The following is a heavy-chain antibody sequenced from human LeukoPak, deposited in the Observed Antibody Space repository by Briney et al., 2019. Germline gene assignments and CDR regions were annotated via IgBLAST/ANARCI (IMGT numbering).Heavy chain of an antibody. V-gene: IGHV1-24*01. CDR2: FDPGSGEI. J-gene: IGHJ4*02. CDR3: ATGTHYDLLPF. D-gene: IGHD3-9*01. Sequence: AASVKVSCKVSGYSNTELSTHWVRQAPGKGLEWMGGFDPGSGEIVYEQKFQDRVTMTEDTSTDTAYMELSSLRSEDTALYYCATGTHYDLLPFWGQGTLVTVSS. CDR1: GYSNTELS.